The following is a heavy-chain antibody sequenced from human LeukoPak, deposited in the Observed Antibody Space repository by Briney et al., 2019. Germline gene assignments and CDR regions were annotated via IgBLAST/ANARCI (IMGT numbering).Heavy chain of an antibody. CDR3: ARRGHCSSTSCYRYWFDP. J-gene: IGHJ5*02. D-gene: IGHD2-2*02. CDR1: GYTFTSYD. CDR2: MNPNSGNT. Sequence: GASVKVSCKASGYTFTSYDINGVRQATGQGREWMGWMNPNSGNTGYAQKFQGRVTMTRNTSISTAYMELSSLRSEDTAVYYCARRGHCSSTSCYRYWFDPWGQGTLVTVSS. V-gene: IGHV1-8*01.